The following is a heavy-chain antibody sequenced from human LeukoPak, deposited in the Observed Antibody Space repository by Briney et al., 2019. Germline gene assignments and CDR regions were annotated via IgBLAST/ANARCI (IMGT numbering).Heavy chain of an antibody. V-gene: IGHV3-21*04. CDR2: ISSSSSYI. D-gene: IGHD1-26*01. Sequence: NAGGSLRLSCAASGFTFSTYSMNWVRQAPGKGLEWVSSISSSSSYIYYADSVKGRFTISRDNAKNSLYLQMNSLRAGDTAVYYCAKAMGATLFDYWGQGTLVTVSS. CDR1: GFTFSTYS. J-gene: IGHJ4*02. CDR3: AKAMGATLFDY.